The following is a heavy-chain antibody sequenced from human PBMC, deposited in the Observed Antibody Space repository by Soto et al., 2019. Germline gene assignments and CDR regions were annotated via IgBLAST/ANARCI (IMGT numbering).Heavy chain of an antibody. CDR2: ISSSSSYI. CDR3: ARDRGNRDYYDSSGYYYYYGMDV. Sequence: GGSLRLSCAASGFTFSSYSMNWVRQAPGKGLEWVSSISSSSSYIYYADSVKGRFTISRDNAKNSLYLQMNSLRAEDTAVYYCARDRGNRDYYDSSGYYYYYGMDVWGQGTTVTVSS. CDR1: GFTFSSYS. J-gene: IGHJ6*02. D-gene: IGHD3-22*01. V-gene: IGHV3-21*01.